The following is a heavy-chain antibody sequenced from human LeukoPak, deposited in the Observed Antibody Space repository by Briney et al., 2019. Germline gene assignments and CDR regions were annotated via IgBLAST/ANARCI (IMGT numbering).Heavy chain of an antibody. CDR3: ARVIMGATYFDY. CDR2: IIPIFGTA. V-gene: IGHV1-69*05. Sequence: SVKVSCKASGGTFSSYAVSWVRQAPGQGLEWMGRIIPIFGTANYAQKFQGRVTITTDESTSTAYMELSSLRSEDTAVYYCARVIMGATYFDYWGQGTLVTVSS. D-gene: IGHD1-26*01. J-gene: IGHJ4*02. CDR1: GGTFSSYA.